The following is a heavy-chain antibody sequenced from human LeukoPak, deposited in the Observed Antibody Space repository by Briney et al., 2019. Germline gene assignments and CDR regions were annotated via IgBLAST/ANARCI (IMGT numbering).Heavy chain of an antibody. D-gene: IGHD6-19*01. CDR1: GGSVSSYY. Sequence: SETLSLTCTVSGGSVSSYYWSWIWHPAGKGLEWIGRIYTSGSTNYNPSLKSRVTMSVDTSKNQFSLKLSSVTAADTAVYYCAREVAVAGTTCFDYWGQGTLVTVSS. CDR2: IYTSGST. V-gene: IGHV4-4*07. CDR3: AREVAVAGTTCFDY. J-gene: IGHJ4*02.